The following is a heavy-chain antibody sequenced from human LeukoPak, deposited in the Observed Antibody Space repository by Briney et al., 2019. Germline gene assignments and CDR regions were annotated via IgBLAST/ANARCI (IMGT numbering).Heavy chain of an antibody. CDR2: ISGSGGST. V-gene: IGHV3-23*01. Sequence: GGSLRVSCAASGFTFSSYAMSWVRQAPGKGLEWVSAISGSGGSTYYADSVKGRFTISRDNSKNTLYLQMNSLRAEDTAVYYCAKDQYSGSPPPGGNDWFDPWGQGTLVTVSS. CDR3: AKDQYSGSPPPGGNDWFDP. CDR1: GFTFSSYA. D-gene: IGHD1-26*01. J-gene: IGHJ5*02.